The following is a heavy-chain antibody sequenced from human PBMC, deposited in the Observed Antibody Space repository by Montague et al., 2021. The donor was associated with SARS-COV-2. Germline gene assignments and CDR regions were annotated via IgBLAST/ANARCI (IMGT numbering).Heavy chain of an antibody. J-gene: IGHJ2*01. CDR1: GFAFNHFA. Sequence: SLSLACAASGFAFNHFAMTWVRQPPGKGLEWVSSIFGSGTGTYYADSVKVRFTISRDNSRNTVYLQMNSLRAEDTAKYYCAKQTGAGAIVYWYFDLWGRGTVVSVSS. CDR3: AKQTGAGAIVYWYFDL. CDR2: IFGSGTGT. D-gene: IGHD6-25*01. V-gene: IGHV3-23*05.